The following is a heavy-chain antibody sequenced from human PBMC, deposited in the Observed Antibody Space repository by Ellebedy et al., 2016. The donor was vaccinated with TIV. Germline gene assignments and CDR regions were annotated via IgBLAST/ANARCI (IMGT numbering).Heavy chain of an antibody. CDR2: IWYDGSNK. CDR1: GFTFSTYG. J-gene: IGHJ6*02. CDR3: ERDQVMYSGYDWMNKYGMDV. D-gene: IGHD5-12*01. V-gene: IGHV3-33*08. Sequence: GESLKISCAASGFTFSTYGMPCVRPAPGKGLEWVAVIWYDGSNKYYAASVKGRFTISRDNSKNTLYLQMNSLRAEDTAVYYCERDQVMYSGYDWMNKYGMDVWGQGTTVTVSS.